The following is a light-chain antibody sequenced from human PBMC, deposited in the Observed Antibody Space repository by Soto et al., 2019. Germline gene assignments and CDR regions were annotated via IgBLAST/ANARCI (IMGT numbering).Light chain of an antibody. V-gene: IGKV1-27*01. CDR3: QKYNSAPNT. CDR2: AAS. Sequence: DVQLTQSPSSLFASVGDRVTITCGRSRDFGSSLPWYQQKPGKVPKLLFYAASTLHAGVQSRFSGSGSGTFFTLTINSLQPEDVATYYCQKYNSAPNTFGRGTRLEIK. J-gene: IGKJ2*01. CDR1: RDFGSS.